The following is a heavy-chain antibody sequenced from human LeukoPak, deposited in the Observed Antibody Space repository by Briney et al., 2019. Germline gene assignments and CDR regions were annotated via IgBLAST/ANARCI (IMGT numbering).Heavy chain of an antibody. CDR3: AREGVPFDY. D-gene: IGHD3-10*01. V-gene: IGHV3-48*03. Sequence: GGSLRLSCAASGFTFSSYEMNWVRQAPGKGLEWVSYISSSGSTIYYADSGKGRFTISRDNAKNSLYLQMNSLRAEDTAVYYCAREGVPFDYWGQGTLVTVSS. J-gene: IGHJ4*02. CDR2: ISSSGSTI. CDR1: GFTFSSYE.